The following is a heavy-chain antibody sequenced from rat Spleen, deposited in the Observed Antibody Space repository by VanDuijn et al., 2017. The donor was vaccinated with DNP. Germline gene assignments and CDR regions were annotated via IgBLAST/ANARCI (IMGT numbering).Heavy chain of an antibody. CDR2: IVYDGSSS. CDR3: TTHGSIATISTGAMDV. Sequence: EVQLVESGGGLVQPGRSLKLSCAASGFTFSDYSMAWVRQAPKKGLEWVATIVYDGSSSFYGDSVTGRFTISRDNSKSTLYLQMDSLRSEDTATYYCTTHGSIATISTGAMDVWCQGTSVTVSS. D-gene: IGHD1-2*01. V-gene: IGHV5S10*01. CDR1: GFTFSDYS. J-gene: IGHJ4*01.